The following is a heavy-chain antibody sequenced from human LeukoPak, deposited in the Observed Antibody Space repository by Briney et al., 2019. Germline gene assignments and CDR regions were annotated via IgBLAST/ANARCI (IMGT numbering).Heavy chain of an antibody. CDR2: IYFSGST. CDR1: GGSISSGDYY. Sequence: SQTLSLTCTVSGGSISSGDYYWSWIRQPPGMGLEWIGNIYFSGSTYYNASLKSRVTISVDTSKNQFSLKLSSVTAADTAVFYCARLDWSNMPFDSWGQGTLVTVSS. V-gene: IGHV4-39*01. D-gene: IGHD1/OR15-1a*01. J-gene: IGHJ4*02. CDR3: ARLDWSNMPFDS.